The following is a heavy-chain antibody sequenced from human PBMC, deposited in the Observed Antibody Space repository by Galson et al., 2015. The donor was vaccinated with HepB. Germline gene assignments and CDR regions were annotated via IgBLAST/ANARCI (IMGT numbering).Heavy chain of an antibody. J-gene: IGHJ6*02. Sequence: SLRLSCAASGFTFSSYAMHWVRQAPGKGLEWVAVISYDGSNKYYADSVKGRFTISRDNSKNTLYLQMNSLRAEDTAVYYCARDLALFSAVGGGGMDVWGRGTTVTVSS. CDR3: ARDLALFSAVGGGGMDV. CDR1: GFTFSSYA. CDR2: ISYDGSNK. D-gene: IGHD3-16*01. V-gene: IGHV3-30*04.